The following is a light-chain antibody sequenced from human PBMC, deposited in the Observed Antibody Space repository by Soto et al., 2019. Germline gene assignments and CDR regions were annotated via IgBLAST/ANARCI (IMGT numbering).Light chain of an antibody. CDR1: QSVSIL. J-gene: IGKJ5*01. CDR2: GAS. V-gene: IGKV3-11*01. CDR3: QQRSNWPIT. Sequence: EIVMTQSPATLSVSPGEIATLSFSASQSVSILLAFYQQKPGQAPRLLIYGASNSATGLPAMFSGSVSVTDFTLTISRLEPEDFALYYCQQRSNWPITFGQGTRLEIK.